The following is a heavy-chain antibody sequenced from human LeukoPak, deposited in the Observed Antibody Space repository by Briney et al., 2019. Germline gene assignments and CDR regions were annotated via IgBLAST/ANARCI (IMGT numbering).Heavy chain of an antibody. CDR3: ARYKPCRGGSGAPPPFDY. CDR2: INPNSGGT. J-gene: IGHJ4*02. D-gene: IGHD2-15*01. CDR1: GYTFTGYY. V-gene: IGHV1-2*02. Sequence: GASVKVSCKTSGYTFTGYYMHWVRQAPGQGLEWMGWINPNSGGTNYAQKFQGRVTMTSDTSISTAYMELRRLRSDDTAVYYCARYKPCRGGSGAPPPFDYWGQGTLVTVSS.